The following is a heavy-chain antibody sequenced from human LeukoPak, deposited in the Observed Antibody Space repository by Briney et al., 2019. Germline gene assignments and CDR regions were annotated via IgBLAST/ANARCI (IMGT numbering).Heavy chain of an antibody. CDR1: GFPLSSYS. J-gene: IGHJ4*02. D-gene: IGHD2-15*01. V-gene: IGHV3-48*01. Sequence: GGSLRLSCTASGFPLSSYSMNWIRQAPGKGLEWISYISASGSAIYYVDSVNGRVTVSRDNAGNSLFLQMDSPRAEDTAVYYCVRVKGSYFDYWGPGTLVTVSS. CDR3: VRVKGSYFDY. CDR2: ISASGSAI.